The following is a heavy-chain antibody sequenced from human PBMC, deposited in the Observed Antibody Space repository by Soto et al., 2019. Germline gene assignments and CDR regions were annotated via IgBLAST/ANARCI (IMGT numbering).Heavy chain of an antibody. CDR2: ISGSGGST. Sequence: GGSLRLSCAASGFTFSSYAMSWVRQAPGKGLEWVSAISGSGGSTYYADSVKGRFTISRDNSKNTLYLQMNSLRAEDTAVYYCAKGGRSHSSSHLLDYWGQGTLVTVSS. CDR3: AKGGRSHSSSHLLDY. CDR1: GFTFSSYA. V-gene: IGHV3-23*01. J-gene: IGHJ4*02. D-gene: IGHD6-13*01.